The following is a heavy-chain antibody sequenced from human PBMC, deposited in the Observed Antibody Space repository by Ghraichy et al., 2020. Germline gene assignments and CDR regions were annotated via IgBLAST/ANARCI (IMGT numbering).Heavy chain of an antibody. CDR2: IIPIFGTA. J-gene: IGHJ4*02. Sequence: SVKVSCKASGGTFSSYAISWVRQAPGQGLEWMGGIIPIFGTANYAQKFQGRVTITADESTSTAYMELSSLRSEDTAVYYCARGWGYYYDSSGYNVFDYWGQGTLVTVSS. CDR3: ARGWGYYYDSSGYNVFDY. D-gene: IGHD3-22*01. CDR1: GGTFSSYA. V-gene: IGHV1-69*13.